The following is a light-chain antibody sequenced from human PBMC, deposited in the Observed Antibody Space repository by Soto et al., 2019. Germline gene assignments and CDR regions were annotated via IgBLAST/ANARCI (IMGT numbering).Light chain of an antibody. V-gene: IGLV2-23*02. Sequence: QSALTQPASVSGSPGQSITISCTGTSSDVGSYNLVSWYQQHPGEAPKVMIYEFTKRPSGVSNRFSGSKSANTASLTISGLQPEDEADYFCCSYAGVGVWVFGGGTKLTVL. CDR1: SSDVGSYNL. J-gene: IGLJ3*02. CDR3: CSYAGVGVWV. CDR2: EFT.